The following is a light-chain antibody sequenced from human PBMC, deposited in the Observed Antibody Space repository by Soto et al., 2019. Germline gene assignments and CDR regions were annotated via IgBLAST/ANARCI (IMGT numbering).Light chain of an antibody. CDR2: ATS. CDR1: QSISTY. Sequence: DIQMTQSPSSLSASVGDRVTITCRASQSISTYLHWYQQKPGTAPKLLIYATSNLQSGVPSRFSGSGSGTDFTLTINSLQPEDFATYYCQQGYTSSITFGQGTRLEIK. V-gene: IGKV1-39*01. J-gene: IGKJ5*01. CDR3: QQGYTSSIT.